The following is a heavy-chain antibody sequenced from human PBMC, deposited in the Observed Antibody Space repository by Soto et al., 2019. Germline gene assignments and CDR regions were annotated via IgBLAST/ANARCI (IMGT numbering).Heavy chain of an antibody. CDR1: GFPFSGTS. D-gene: IGHD2-2*01. CDR3: TTARHCSSDACPAAE. Sequence: EVQLLESGGGLVQPGGSLRLSCTASGFPFSGTSMLWVRQPPGGGLEWVSAIGPNPTNNKYTDSVKGRFTISRDNSKSTVFLQMTNLRAEDTALYYCTTARHCSSDACPAAEWGEGTLITVS. V-gene: IGHV3-23*05. J-gene: IGHJ4*02. CDR2: IGPNPTNN.